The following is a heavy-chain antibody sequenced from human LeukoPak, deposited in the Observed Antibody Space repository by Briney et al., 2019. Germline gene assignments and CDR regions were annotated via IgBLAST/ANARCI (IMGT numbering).Heavy chain of an antibody. Sequence: GGSLRLSCAASGFTFSSYAMHWVRQAPGKGLEWVAVISYDGSNKYYADSVEGRFTISRDNSKNTLYLQMNSLRAEDTAVYYCARDLIPHWGPYYYDSSGYYAYYFDYWGQGTLVTVSS. CDR1: GFTFSSYA. J-gene: IGHJ4*02. D-gene: IGHD3-22*01. CDR2: ISYDGSNK. V-gene: IGHV3-30-3*01. CDR3: ARDLIPHWGPYYYDSSGYYAYYFDY.